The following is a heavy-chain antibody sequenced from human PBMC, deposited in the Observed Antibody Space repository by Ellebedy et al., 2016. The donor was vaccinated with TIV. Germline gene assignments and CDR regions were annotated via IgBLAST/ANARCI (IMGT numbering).Heavy chain of an antibody. CDR3: ARQGRYYGSGATTSMDV. CDR2: IYPGDSDT. V-gene: IGHV5-51*01. J-gene: IGHJ6*02. CDR1: GYSFTSYW. D-gene: IGHD3-10*01. Sequence: GESLKISXKGSGYSFTSYWIGWVRQMPGKGLEWMGIIYPGDSDTRYSPSFQGQVTISADKSISTAYLQWSSLKASDTAMYYCARQGRYYGSGATTSMDVWGQGTTVTVSS.